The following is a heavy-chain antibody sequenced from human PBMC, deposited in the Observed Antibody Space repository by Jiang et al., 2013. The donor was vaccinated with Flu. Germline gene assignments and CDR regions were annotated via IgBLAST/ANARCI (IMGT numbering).Heavy chain of an antibody. V-gene: IGHV2-5*02. CDR3: AHSRYSSSWFDY. Sequence: GKALEWLALIYWDDDKRYSPSLKSRLTITKDTSKNQVVLTMTNMDPVDTATYYCAHSRYSSSWFDYWGQGTLVTVSS. CDR2: IYWDDDK. J-gene: IGHJ4*02. D-gene: IGHD6-13*01.